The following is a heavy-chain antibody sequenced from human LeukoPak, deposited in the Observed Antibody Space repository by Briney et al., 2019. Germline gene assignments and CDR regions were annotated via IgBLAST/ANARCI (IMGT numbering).Heavy chain of an antibody. CDR2: ISSSSSTI. V-gene: IGHV3-48*02. J-gene: IGHJ1*01. CDR1: AFTFSSYA. Sequence: GGSLRLSCAASAFTFSSYAMSWVRRAPGKGLERVSYISSSSSTIYYADSVKGRFTISRDNAKNSLYLQMNSLRDEDTAVYYCARIPWSQTEYFQHWGQGTLVTVSS. D-gene: IGHD3-3*01. CDR3: ARIPWSQTEYFQH.